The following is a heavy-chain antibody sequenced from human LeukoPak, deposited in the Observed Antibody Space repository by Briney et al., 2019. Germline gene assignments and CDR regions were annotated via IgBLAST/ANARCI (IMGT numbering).Heavy chain of an antibody. V-gene: IGHV3-48*01. D-gene: IGHD3-3*01. J-gene: IGHJ6*03. Sequence: GGSLRLSCAASAFSFSSYGMNWVRQAPGKGLEWISYISSSGNSKYYTDSVKGRFTVSRDNVWKSLYLQMDSLRAEDTAVYYCARRITISGVGYYMDVWGKGTTVTVSS. CDR3: ARRITISGVGYYMDV. CDR1: AFSFSSYG. CDR2: ISSSGNSK.